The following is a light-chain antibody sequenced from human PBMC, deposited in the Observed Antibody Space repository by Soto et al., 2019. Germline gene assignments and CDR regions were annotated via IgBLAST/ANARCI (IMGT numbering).Light chain of an antibody. V-gene: IGKV3-20*01. CDR1: QSISSTY. J-gene: IGKJ5*01. Sequence: EIVLTQSPATLSVSPGERAILSCRASQSISSTYLTWYHQKPGQAPRLLIYGASSRATGIPDRFSGSGSGTDFTLSISRLEPEDFAVYYCQQYGTSLMTFGQGTRLEIK. CDR2: GAS. CDR3: QQYGTSLMT.